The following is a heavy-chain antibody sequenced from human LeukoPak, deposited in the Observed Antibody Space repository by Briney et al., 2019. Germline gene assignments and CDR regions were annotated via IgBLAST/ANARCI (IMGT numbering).Heavy chain of an antibody. Sequence: GESLKISCKGSGYSFTSYWIGWVRQMPGKGLEWMGIIYPGDSDTRYSPSFQGQVTISADKSISTAYLQWSSLRASDTAIYYCARLGPSLIVELGGLPMDVWGKGTTVTVSS. J-gene: IGHJ6*04. V-gene: IGHV5-51*01. CDR2: IYPGDSDT. CDR3: ARLGPSLIVELGGLPMDV. D-gene: IGHD1-7*01. CDR1: GYSFTSYW.